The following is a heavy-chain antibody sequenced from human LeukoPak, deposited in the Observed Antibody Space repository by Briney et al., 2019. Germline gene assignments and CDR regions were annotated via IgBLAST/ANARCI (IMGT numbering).Heavy chain of an antibody. Sequence: SETLSLTCTVSGGSISSYYWSWIRQPAGKGLEWIGYIYYRVTSDYNPSLKSRVTMSQDKSTRQISLKLSSVTAADTAVYYCARGAGPRYLGFDAFDIWGQETMVTVSS. J-gene: IGHJ3*02. D-gene: IGHD3-9*01. V-gene: IGHV4-59*01. CDR1: GGSISSYY. CDR3: ARGAGPRYLGFDAFDI. CDR2: IYYRVTS.